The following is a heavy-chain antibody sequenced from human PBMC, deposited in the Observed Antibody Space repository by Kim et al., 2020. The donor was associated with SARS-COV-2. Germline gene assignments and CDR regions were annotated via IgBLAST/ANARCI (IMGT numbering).Heavy chain of an antibody. J-gene: IGHJ6*02. D-gene: IGHD5-18*01. Sequence: GGSLRLACAASGFTFSIYGMHWVRQAPGKGREWVAVIWYDVSNKYYADSVKGRFTISRDTSKNTLYLQMNSLRDEDTAVYYFSRTLGWIRLWRYYYGMDVWGQGATGAVSS. CDR2: IWYDVSNK. CDR1: GFTFSIYG. CDR3: SRTLGWIRLWRYYYGMDV. V-gene: IGHV3-33*01.